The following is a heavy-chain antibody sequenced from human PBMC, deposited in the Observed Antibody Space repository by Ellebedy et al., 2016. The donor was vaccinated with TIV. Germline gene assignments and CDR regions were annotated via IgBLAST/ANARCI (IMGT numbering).Heavy chain of an antibody. J-gene: IGHJ4*02. D-gene: IGHD3-22*01. CDR1: GYTLSKYG. V-gene: IGHV1-18*01. CDR3: ARDRHDSGGNYFGLFDY. Sequence: ASVKVSCKASGYTLSKYGISWVRQAPGQGLEWMGWISAYNGNTNYAQKLQGRVTMTTDTSTSTAYMELSSLTSEDTALYYCARDRHDSGGNYFGLFDYWGQGTLVTVSS. CDR2: ISAYNGNT.